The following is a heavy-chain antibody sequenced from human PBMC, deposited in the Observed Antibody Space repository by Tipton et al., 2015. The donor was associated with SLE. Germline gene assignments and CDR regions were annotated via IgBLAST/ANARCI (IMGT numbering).Heavy chain of an antibody. D-gene: IGHD3-22*01. V-gene: IGHV3-7*01. J-gene: IGHJ5*02. CDR1: RFTFSTYW. CDR2: INQDGSEK. CDR3: AREHDYDSSGYAFDP. Sequence: SLRLSCAASRFTFSTYWMSWVRQAPGKGLEWVADINQDGSEKYYVDSVKGRFTISRDNSKNTLYLQMNSLRAEDTAVYNCAREHDYDSSGYAFDPWGQGTLVTVSS.